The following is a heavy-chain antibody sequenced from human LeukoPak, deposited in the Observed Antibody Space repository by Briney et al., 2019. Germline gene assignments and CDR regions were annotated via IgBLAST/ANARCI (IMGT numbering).Heavy chain of an antibody. Sequence: SETLSLTCTVYGGSFSGYYWSWIRQPPGKGLEWIGKINQSGITNYNPSLKSRVTISVDTSKRQFSLKLNSVTAADTAVYYCATGPAAIKRWFDPWGQGTLVTVSS. CDR3: ATGPAAIKRWFDP. V-gene: IGHV4-34*01. CDR1: GGSFSGYY. D-gene: IGHD2-2*01. J-gene: IGHJ5*02. CDR2: INQSGIT.